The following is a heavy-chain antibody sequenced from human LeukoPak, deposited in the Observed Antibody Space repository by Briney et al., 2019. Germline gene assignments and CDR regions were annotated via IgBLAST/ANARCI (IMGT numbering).Heavy chain of an antibody. J-gene: IGHJ4*02. CDR1: GFTFDDYA. Sequence: GGSLRLSCAASGFTFDDYAMQWVRQAPGKGLEWVSDINWNGGSTTYADSVKGRFTISRDNAKNSLYLQMNSLRAEDTAVYYCARVVVGMGYYDSSGNSFDYWGQGTLVTVSS. CDR2: INWNGGST. CDR3: ARVVVGMGYYDSSGNSFDY. V-gene: IGHV3-20*04. D-gene: IGHD3-22*01.